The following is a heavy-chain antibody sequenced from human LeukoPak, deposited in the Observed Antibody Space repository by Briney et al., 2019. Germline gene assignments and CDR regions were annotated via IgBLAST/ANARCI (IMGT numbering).Heavy chain of an antibody. CDR2: IYYSGST. V-gene: IGHV4-39*07. J-gene: IGHJ5*02. Sequence: PSETLSLTCTVSGGSISSSSYYWGWIRQPPGKGLEWIGSIYYSGSTYYNPSLKSRVTISVDTSKNQFSLKLSSVTAADTAVYYCARVYSGSWTPSLFDPWGQGTLVTVSS. CDR1: GGSISSSSYY. CDR3: ARVYSGSWTPSLFDP. D-gene: IGHD1-26*01.